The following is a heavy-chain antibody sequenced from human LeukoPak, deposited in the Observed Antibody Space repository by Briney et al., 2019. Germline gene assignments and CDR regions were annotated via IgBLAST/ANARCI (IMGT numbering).Heavy chain of an antibody. Sequence: GGSLRLSCAASGFTFSSYAMHWVRQAPGKGLEWVAVISYDGSNKYYADSVKGRFTISRDNSKNTLYLQMSSLRAEDTAVYYCARGNTSPTYYYDSSGYVDYWGQGTLVTVSS. J-gene: IGHJ4*02. D-gene: IGHD3-22*01. CDR1: GFTFSSYA. V-gene: IGHV3-30-3*01. CDR2: ISYDGSNK. CDR3: ARGNTSPTYYYDSSGYVDY.